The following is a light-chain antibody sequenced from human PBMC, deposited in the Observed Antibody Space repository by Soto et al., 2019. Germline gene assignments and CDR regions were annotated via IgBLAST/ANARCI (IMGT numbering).Light chain of an antibody. CDR3: CSYTSNNVG. Sequence: QSALTQPASVSGSPGQSITVSCTGINSDVWIYNLVSWYQHHPGKAPKLVIYEGTKRPSGVSSRFSGSKSGNTASLTISGLQADDEGDYYCCSYTSNNVGFGGGTKLTVL. J-gene: IGLJ2*01. CDR1: NSDVWIYNL. V-gene: IGLV2-23*01. CDR2: EGT.